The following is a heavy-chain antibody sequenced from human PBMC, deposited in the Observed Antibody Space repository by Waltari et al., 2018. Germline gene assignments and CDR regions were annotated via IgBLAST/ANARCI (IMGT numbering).Heavy chain of an antibody. J-gene: IGHJ4*02. CDR2: INPNSGDT. D-gene: IGHD3-3*01. Sequence: QVQLVQSGAEVKKSGASVKVSCKASGYTFTDFFITWVRQPPGQGLEWMGRINPNSGDTSYAQRFQGRVTMTGDTSITTAYMELTGLRSDDTAIYYCARSGGGTTTFGVAEWGQGSLVTVSS. CDR1: GYTFTDFF. V-gene: IGHV1-2*06. CDR3: ARSGGGTTTFGVAE.